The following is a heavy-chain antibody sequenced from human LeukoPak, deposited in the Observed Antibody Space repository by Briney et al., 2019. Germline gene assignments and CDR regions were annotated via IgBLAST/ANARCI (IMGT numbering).Heavy chain of an antibody. J-gene: IGHJ5*02. CDR2: ISYDGSNK. D-gene: IGHD6-6*01. CDR1: GLAFSTYG. CDR3: ARDGPSRSIAARPFPYNWFDP. Sequence: GGSLRLSCAASGLAFSTYGMHWVRQAPGKGLEWVAVISYDGSNKYYADSVKGRFTISRDNSKNTLYLQMNSLRAEDTAVYHCARDGPSRSIAARPFPYNWFDPWGQGTLVTVSS. V-gene: IGHV3-30*19.